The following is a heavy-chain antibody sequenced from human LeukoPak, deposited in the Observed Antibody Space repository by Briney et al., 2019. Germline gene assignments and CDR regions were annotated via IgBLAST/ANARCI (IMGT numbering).Heavy chain of an antibody. Sequence: PGGSLRLSCAASGFTFSSYEMNWVRQAPGKGLEWVSYISSSGSTIYYADSVKGRFTISRDNAKNSLYLQMNSLRAEDTAMYYCARDYYDSSGYSHSGGDYWGQGTLVTVSS. CDR1: GFTFSSYE. CDR2: ISSSGSTI. J-gene: IGHJ4*02. V-gene: IGHV3-48*03. D-gene: IGHD3-22*01. CDR3: ARDYYDSSGYSHSGGDY.